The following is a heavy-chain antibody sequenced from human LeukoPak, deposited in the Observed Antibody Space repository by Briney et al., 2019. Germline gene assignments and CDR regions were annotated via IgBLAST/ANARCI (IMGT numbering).Heavy chain of an antibody. CDR2: IYYSGST. CDR3: ARWRAVAGSYYGMDV. D-gene: IGHD6-19*01. Sequence: SETLSLTCTVSGGSISSYYWSWIRQPPGKGLEWIGYIYYSGSTNYNPSLKSRVTISVDTSKNQFSLKLSSVTAADTAVYYCARWRAVAGSYYGMDVWGQGTTVTVSS. V-gene: IGHV4-59*01. J-gene: IGHJ6*02. CDR1: GGSISSYY.